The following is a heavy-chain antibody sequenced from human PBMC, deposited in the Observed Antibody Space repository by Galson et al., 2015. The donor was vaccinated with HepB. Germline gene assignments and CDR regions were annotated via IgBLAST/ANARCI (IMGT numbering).Heavy chain of an antibody. CDR2: ITSSGGKT. CDR3: AKDGIMVANNPYHFHY. V-gene: IGHV3-23*01. D-gene: IGHD2-15*01. Sequence: SLRLSCAASGFTFTRYAMTWVRQAPGKGLEWVASITSSGGKTYYTDSVNGRFTISRDNSKHTLFLQLNSLRAEDTAVYYCAKDGIMVANNPYHFHYWGQGTLVTVSS. J-gene: IGHJ4*02. CDR1: GFTFTRYA.